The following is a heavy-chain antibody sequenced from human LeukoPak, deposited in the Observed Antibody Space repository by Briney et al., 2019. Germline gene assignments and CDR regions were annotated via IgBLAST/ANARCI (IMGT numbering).Heavy chain of an antibody. CDR3: AKDLKVVDAFDI. CDR2: ISYDGITK. V-gene: IGHV3-30*18. Sequence: GGSLRLSCVASGFTFSNFGMHWVRQAPGKGLEWVTAISYDGITKQYADSVRGRFTISRDNSKNTLYLQMNSLRAEDTAVYYCAKDLKVVDAFDIWGQGTMVTVSS. J-gene: IGHJ3*02. CDR1: GFTFSNFG. D-gene: IGHD2-15*01.